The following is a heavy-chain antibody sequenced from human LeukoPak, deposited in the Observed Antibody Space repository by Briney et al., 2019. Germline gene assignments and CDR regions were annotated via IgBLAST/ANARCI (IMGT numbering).Heavy chain of an antibody. J-gene: IGHJ4*02. D-gene: IGHD3-22*01. Sequence: TGGSLRLSRAASGFTVSSNYMSWVRQAPGKGLEWVSVIYSGGSTYYADSVKGRFTISRDNSKNTLYLQMNSLRAEDTAVYYCARGVVTSGQPFDYWGQGTLVTVSS. CDR1: GFTVSSNY. CDR3: ARGVVTSGQPFDY. CDR2: IYSGGST. V-gene: IGHV3-66*01.